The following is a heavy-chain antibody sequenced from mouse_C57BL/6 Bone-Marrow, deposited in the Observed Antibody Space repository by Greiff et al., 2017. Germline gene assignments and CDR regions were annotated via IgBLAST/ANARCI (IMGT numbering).Heavy chain of an antibody. CDR1: GYTFTEYT. Sequence: QVQLQQSGAELVKPGASVKLSCKASGYTFTEYTIHWVKQRSGQGLGWIGWFYPGSGSIKYNEKFKDKATLTADKSSSTVYMEHSRLRSEDSAVYFCARHEVLTLFDYWGQGTTLTVSS. D-gene: IGHD4-1*01. CDR2: FYPGSGSI. CDR3: ARHEVLTLFDY. V-gene: IGHV1-62-2*01. J-gene: IGHJ2*01.